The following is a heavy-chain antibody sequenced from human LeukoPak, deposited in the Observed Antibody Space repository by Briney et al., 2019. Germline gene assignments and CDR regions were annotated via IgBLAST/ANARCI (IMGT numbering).Heavy chain of an antibody. D-gene: IGHD2-2*01. CDR1: GFTFSSYW. J-gene: IGHJ4*02. CDR2: INSDGSST. CDR3: ARETDCSSTSCYAGSDY. Sequence: GGSLRLSCAASGFTFSSYWMHWVRQAPGKGLVWVSRINSDGSSTGYADSEKGRFTISRDNAKNTLYLQMNSLRAEDTAVYYCARETDCSSTSCYAGSDYWGQGTLVTVSS. V-gene: IGHV3-74*01.